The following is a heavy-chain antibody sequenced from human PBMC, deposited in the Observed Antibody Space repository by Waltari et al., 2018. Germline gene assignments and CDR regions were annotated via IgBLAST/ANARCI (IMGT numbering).Heavy chain of an antibody. Sequence: QVQLVESGGGVVQPGRSLRLSCAASGFTSVRFAMHWVRQAPGKGLEWVAVIWYDGSYKFYADSVKCRFSISRDNPKNTLHLQMDSLRAEDSAIYYCAKDGSASRLVRYYLDSWGPGTLVTVSS. V-gene: IGHV3-33*06. CDR2: IWYDGSYK. CDR3: AKDGSASRLVRYYLDS. D-gene: IGHD2-8*02. CDR1: GFTSVRFA. J-gene: IGHJ4*02.